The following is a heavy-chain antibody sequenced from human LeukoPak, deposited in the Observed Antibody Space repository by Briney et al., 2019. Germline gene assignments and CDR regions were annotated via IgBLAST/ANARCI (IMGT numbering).Heavy chain of an antibody. CDR3: ARGGSSWYYFDY. CDR1: GGTFSSYA. CDR2: IIPIFGTA. J-gene: IGHJ4*02. Sequence: SVKVSRKASGGTFSSYAISWVRQAPGQGLEWMGGIIPIFGTANYAQKFQGRVTITADKSTSTAYMELSSLRSEDTAVYYCARGGSSWYYFDYWGQGTLVTVSS. D-gene: IGHD6-13*01. V-gene: IGHV1-69*06.